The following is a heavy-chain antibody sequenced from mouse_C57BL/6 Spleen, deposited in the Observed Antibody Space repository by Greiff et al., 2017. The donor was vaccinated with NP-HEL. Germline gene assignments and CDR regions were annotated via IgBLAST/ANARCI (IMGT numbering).Heavy chain of an antibody. Sequence: VQLQQSGAELVRPGASVKLSCTASGFNIKDDYMHWVKQRPEQGLEWIGWIDPENGDTEYASKFQGKATITADTSSNTAYLQLSSLTSEDTAVYYCTTSGYYEYWGQGTTLTVSS. D-gene: IGHD2-3*01. J-gene: IGHJ2*01. CDR1: GFNIKDDY. CDR2: IDPENGDT. V-gene: IGHV14-4*01. CDR3: TTSGYYEY.